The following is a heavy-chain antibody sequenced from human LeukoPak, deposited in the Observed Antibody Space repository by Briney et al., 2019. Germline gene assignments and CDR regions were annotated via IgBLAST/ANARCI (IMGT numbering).Heavy chain of an antibody. CDR1: GGSMSSYY. CDR3: ARGRYGWLPFDY. J-gene: IGHJ4*02. Sequence: PSETLSLTCTVSGGSMSSYYWSWIRQPPGRGLEWIGYIYYSGSTNYNPSLKSRVTISVDTSKNQFTLKLSSVTAADTAVYYCARGRYGWLPFDYWGQGTLVTVSS. V-gene: IGHV4-59*01. D-gene: IGHD3-16*01. CDR2: IYYSGST.